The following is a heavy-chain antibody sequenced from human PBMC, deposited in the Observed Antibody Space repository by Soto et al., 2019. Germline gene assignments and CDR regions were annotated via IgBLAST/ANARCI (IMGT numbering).Heavy chain of an antibody. J-gene: IGHJ4*02. V-gene: IGHV3-23*01. CDR2: ISGSGGST. CDR3: AKGVGATTYYFDY. D-gene: IGHD1-26*01. CDR1: GFTFSSYA. Sequence: EVQLLESGGGLVQPGGSLRLSCAASGFTFSSYAMSWVRQAPGKGLEWVSAISGSGGSTYYADSVKGRFTISRDNSKNTLDLQMNSLRAEDTAVYYCAKGVGATTYYFDYWGQGTLVTVSS.